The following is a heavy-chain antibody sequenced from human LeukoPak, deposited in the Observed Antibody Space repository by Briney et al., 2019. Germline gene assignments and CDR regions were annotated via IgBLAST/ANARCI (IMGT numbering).Heavy chain of an antibody. D-gene: IGHD2-2*01. CDR1: GYTFTSYD. CDR2: MNPNSGNT. J-gene: IGHJ6*03. CDR3: ARGRRVVPVYYYYMDV. V-gene: IGHV1-8*01. Sequence: ASVKVSCKASGYTFTSYDINWVRQAAGQGLEWMGWMNPNSGNTGYAQKFQGRVTMTRNTSISTAYMELSSLRSEDTAAYYCARGRRVVPVYYYYMDVWGKGTTVTVSS.